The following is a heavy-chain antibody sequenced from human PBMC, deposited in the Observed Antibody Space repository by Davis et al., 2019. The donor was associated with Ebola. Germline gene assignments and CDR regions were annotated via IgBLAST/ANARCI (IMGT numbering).Heavy chain of an antibody. Sequence: MPSETLSLTFGVYGSSFSGYSWRWSRQPPGKGLEWVGEFIHSETTNYNPSLKSRVTISVDTSKNQLSLKLSSVTAAETATYYCARVFFSGWYYAFDIWGQGTRVTVS. J-gene: IGHJ3*02. CDR3: ARVFFSGWYYAFDI. D-gene: IGHD6-19*01. CDR2: FIHSETT. CDR1: GSSFSGYS. V-gene: IGHV4-34*12.